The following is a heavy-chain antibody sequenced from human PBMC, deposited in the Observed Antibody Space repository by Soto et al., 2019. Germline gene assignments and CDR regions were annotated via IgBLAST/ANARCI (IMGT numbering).Heavy chain of an antibody. Sequence: EVQLVESGGGLVKPGGSLRLSCAASGFTFSNAWMSWVRQAPGKGLEWVGRIKSKTDGGTTDYAAPVKGRFNILRDDSKNTLYLQMNSLKIEDTGVYYCTLDTVAGGNWGQGTLVTVSS. V-gene: IGHV3-15*01. CDR1: GFTFSNAW. CDR2: IKSKTDGGTT. J-gene: IGHJ4*02. D-gene: IGHD4-4*01. CDR3: TLDTVAGGN.